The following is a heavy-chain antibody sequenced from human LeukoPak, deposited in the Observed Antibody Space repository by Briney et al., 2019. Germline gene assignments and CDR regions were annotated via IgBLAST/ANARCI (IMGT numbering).Heavy chain of an antibody. CDR1: GGSISSSSYY. CDR3: ASELVTIFGVVIDLQFDY. D-gene: IGHD3-3*01. Sequence: SETLSLICTVSGGSISSSSYYWGWIRQPPGKGLEWIGSIYYSGSTYYNPSLKSRVTISVDTSKNQFSLKLSSVTAADTAVYYCASELVTIFGVVIDLQFDYWGQGTLVTVSS. CDR2: IYYSGST. V-gene: IGHV4-39*01. J-gene: IGHJ4*02.